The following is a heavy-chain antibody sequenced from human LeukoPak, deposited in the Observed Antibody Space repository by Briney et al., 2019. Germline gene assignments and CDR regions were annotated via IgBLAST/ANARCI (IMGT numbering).Heavy chain of an antibody. CDR1: GFTFSSYA. J-gene: IGHJ4*02. Sequence: GGSLRLSCAASGFTFSSYAVSWVRQAPGKGLEWVSAISGSGGSTYYADSVKGRFTISRDNSKNTLYLQMNSLRAEDTAVYYCAKDDDYGDSFDDYWGQGTLVTVSS. CDR3: AKDDDYGDSFDDY. V-gene: IGHV3-23*01. CDR2: ISGSGGST. D-gene: IGHD4-17*01.